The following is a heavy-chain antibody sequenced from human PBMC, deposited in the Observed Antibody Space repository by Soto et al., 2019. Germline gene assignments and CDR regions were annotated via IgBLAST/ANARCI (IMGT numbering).Heavy chain of an antibody. CDR3: ARESPYYDSSGYKSY. CDR1: GGSISSGDYY. J-gene: IGHJ4*02. V-gene: IGHV4-30-4*01. CDR2: IYYSGST. D-gene: IGHD3-22*01. Sequence: PSETLSITCTVSGGSISSGDYYWSWIRQPPGKGLEWIGYIYYSGSTYYNPSLKSRVTISVDTSKNQFSLKLSSVTAADTAVYYCARESPYYDSSGYKSYWGQGTLVTVSS.